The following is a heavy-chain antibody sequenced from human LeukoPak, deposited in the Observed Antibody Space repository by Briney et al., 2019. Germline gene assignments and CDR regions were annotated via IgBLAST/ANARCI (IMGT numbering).Heavy chain of an antibody. Sequence: PGRSLRLSCAASGFTFSSYAMHWVRQAPGKGLEWVAVISYDGSNKYYADSVKGRFTISRDNSKNTLYLQMNSLRAEDTVVYYCARDTGSLIQLWSRYGMDVWGQGTTVTVSS. CDR2: ISYDGSNK. J-gene: IGHJ6*02. D-gene: IGHD5-18*01. CDR1: GFTFSSYA. CDR3: ARDTGSLIQLWSRYGMDV. V-gene: IGHV3-30*04.